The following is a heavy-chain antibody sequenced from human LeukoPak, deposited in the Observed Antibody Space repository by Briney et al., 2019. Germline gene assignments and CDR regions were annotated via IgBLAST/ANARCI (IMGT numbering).Heavy chain of an antibody. V-gene: IGHV4-39*07. CDR2: IYYSGST. Sequence: PSETLSLTCTVSGGSISSSSYYWGWIRQPPGKRLEWIGSIYYSGSTYYNPSLKSRVTISVDTSKNQFSLKLSSVTAADTAVYYCAGIQIVTYYYGSGSYNWFDPWGQGTLVTVSS. D-gene: IGHD3-10*01. J-gene: IGHJ5*02. CDR1: GGSISSSSYY. CDR3: AGIQIVTYYYGSGSYNWFDP.